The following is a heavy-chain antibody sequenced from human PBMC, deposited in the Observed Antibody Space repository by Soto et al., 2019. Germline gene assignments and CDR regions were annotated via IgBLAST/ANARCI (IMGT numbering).Heavy chain of an antibody. CDR3: TRVESVSGRFDP. D-gene: IGHD1-26*01. CDR2: IRRKTLGGTT. Sequence: GGSLRLSCTASGFTFDDFAMSWFRQAPGKGLEWVGFIRRKTLGGTTTYAASVKGRFSISRDDSKSIAYLQMNSLKTEDTGVYYCTRVESVSGRFDPWGQGTLVTVSS. J-gene: IGHJ5*02. V-gene: IGHV3-49*03. CDR1: GFTFDDFA.